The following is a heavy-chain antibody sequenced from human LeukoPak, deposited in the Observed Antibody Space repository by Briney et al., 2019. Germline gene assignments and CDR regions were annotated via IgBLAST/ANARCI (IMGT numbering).Heavy chain of an antibody. CDR1: GLTFSSYA. CDR2: IRASGGGP. Sequence: PGGSLRLSCAVSGLTFSSYAMSWVRQAPGKGLDWVSGIRASGGGPTYADSVKGRFTISRDNSKNTLYLQMDSLRADDTAVYYCALELTAFDFWGQGTLVTVSS. CDR3: ALELTAFDF. J-gene: IGHJ4*02. V-gene: IGHV3-23*01. D-gene: IGHD1-7*01.